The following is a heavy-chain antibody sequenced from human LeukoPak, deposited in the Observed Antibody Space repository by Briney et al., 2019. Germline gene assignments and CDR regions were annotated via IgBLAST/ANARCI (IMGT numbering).Heavy chain of an antibody. CDR3: AKDKRGYCSGGSCYTFDY. Sequence: PGRSLRLSCAASGFTFRSYGMHWVRQAPGKGLEWVAVISYDGSNKYYADSVKGRFTISRDNSKNTLYLQMNSLRAEDTAVYYCAKDKRGYCSGGSCYTFDYWGQGTLVTVSS. CDR2: ISYDGSNK. V-gene: IGHV3-30*18. D-gene: IGHD2-15*01. J-gene: IGHJ4*02. CDR1: GFTFRSYG.